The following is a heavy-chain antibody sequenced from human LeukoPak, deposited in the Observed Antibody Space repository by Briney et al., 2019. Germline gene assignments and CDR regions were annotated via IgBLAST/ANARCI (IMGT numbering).Heavy chain of an antibody. CDR2: IYPSDGTT. J-gene: IGHJ4*02. CDR1: GNTFTTYY. CDR3: ARDGRDGYNLVHY. D-gene: IGHD5-24*01. V-gene: IGHV1-46*01. Sequence: ASVKVSCKASGNTFTTYYMHWVRQAPGQGLEWMGRIYPSDGTTIYAQKFQGRVTVTRDTSTSTVYLELSSLRSEDTAVYYCARDGRDGYNLVHYWGQGTLVTVSS.